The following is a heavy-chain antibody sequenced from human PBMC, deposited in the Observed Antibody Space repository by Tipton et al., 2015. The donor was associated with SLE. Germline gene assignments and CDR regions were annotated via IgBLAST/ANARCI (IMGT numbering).Heavy chain of an antibody. CDR3: ASISDGVVAGYAFDI. V-gene: IGHV4-39*01. CDR1: GGSISTSTYY. CDR2: IYYSGST. D-gene: IGHD3-3*01. J-gene: IGHJ3*02. Sequence: TLSLTCTVSGGSISTSTYYWGWIRQPPGKGLEWIGSIYYSGSTYYNPSLQSRVTISVDTSKNQFSLNVSSVTAADTAVYYCASISDGVVAGYAFDIWGQGTVFSVSS.